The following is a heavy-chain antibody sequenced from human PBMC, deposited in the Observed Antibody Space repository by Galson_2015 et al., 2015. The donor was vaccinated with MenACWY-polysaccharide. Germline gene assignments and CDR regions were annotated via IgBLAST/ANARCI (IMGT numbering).Heavy chain of an antibody. CDR2: IGGSGGST. J-gene: IGHJ2*01. V-gene: IGHV3-23*01. D-gene: IGHD4-23*01. CDR3: AKDRPTGYGGAWYFDL. CDR1: GFTFSSYA. Sequence: SLRLSCATSGFTFSSYAMSWVRQAPGKGLEWVSAIGGSGGSTYYADSVKGRFTISRDNSKNTLDLQMNSLRAEDTAVYYCAKDRPTGYGGAWYFDLWGRGTLVTVSS.